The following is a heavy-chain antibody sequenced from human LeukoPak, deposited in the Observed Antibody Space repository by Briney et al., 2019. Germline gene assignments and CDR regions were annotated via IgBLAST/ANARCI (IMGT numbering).Heavy chain of an antibody. V-gene: IGHV1-8*01. Sequence: ASVKVSCKASGYSFTSFDISWVRQAAGQGLEWMGWMNPNSGNTGYAQKFKGRVSMTRDTSINTAYMELNSLTSEDTAVYYCARVTRYYYGMDVWDQGATVTVSS. D-gene: IGHD1-14*01. J-gene: IGHJ6*02. CDR3: ARVTRYYYGMDV. CDR2: MNPNSGNT. CDR1: GYSFTSFD.